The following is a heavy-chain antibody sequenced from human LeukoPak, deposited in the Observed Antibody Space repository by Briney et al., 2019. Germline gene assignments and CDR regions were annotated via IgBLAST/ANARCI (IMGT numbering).Heavy chain of an antibody. CDR1: GYTFTGYY. V-gene: IGHV1-2*02. Sequence: ASVKVSCKASGYTFTGYYMHWVRQAPGQGLEWMGWINPNSGGTNYAQKFQGRVTMTRDTSISTAYMELSRLRSDDTAVYYCARVRSMTTVTTPPGYWGQGTLVTVSS. CDR3: ARVRSMTTVTTPPGY. D-gene: IGHD4-11*01. J-gene: IGHJ4*02. CDR2: INPNSGGT.